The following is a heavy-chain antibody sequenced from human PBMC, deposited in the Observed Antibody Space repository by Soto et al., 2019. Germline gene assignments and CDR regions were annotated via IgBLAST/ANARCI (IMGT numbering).Heavy chain of an antibody. Sequence: VQLVESGGGVVQPGRPLRLSCAASGFTFSSYEMNWVRQAPGKGLEWVSYISSSGSTIYYADSVKGRFTISRDNAKNSLYLQMNSLRAEDTAVYYCARDLISRRVYWYFDLWGRGTLVTVSS. J-gene: IGHJ2*01. D-gene: IGHD2-15*01. V-gene: IGHV3-48*03. CDR1: GFTFSSYE. CDR2: ISSSGSTI. CDR3: ARDLISRRVYWYFDL.